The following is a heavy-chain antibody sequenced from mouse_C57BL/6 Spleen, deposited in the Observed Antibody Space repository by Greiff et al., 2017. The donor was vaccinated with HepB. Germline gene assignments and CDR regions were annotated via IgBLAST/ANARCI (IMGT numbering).Heavy chain of an antibody. CDR2: IDPENGDT. CDR1: GFNIKDDY. D-gene: IGHD2-5*01. Sequence: EVQLQQSGAELVRPGASVKLSCTASGFNIKDDYMHWVKQRPEQGLEWIGWIDPENGDTEYASKFQGKATITADTSSNTAYLQLSSLTSEDTAVYYCSDSNYGFAYWGQGTLVTVSA. CDR3: SDSNYGFAY. V-gene: IGHV14-4*01. J-gene: IGHJ3*01.